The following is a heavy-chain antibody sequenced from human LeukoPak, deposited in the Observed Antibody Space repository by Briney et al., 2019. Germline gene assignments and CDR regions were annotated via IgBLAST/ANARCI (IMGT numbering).Heavy chain of an antibody. Sequence: GGSLRLSCAASGFTFSRYGMHWVRQAPGKGLEWVAVIWSDGSQKYYADSVKGRSTISRDNSENTLYLQMNSLRAEDTAVYYCASDRGGSPFDYWGQGTLVTVPS. CDR1: GFTFSRYG. CDR3: ASDRGGSPFDY. D-gene: IGHD3-16*01. V-gene: IGHV3-33*01. CDR2: IWSDGSQK. J-gene: IGHJ4*02.